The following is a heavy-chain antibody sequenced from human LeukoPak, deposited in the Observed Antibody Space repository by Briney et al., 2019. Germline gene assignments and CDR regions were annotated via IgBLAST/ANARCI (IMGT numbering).Heavy chain of an antibody. CDR3: ARGRRPQSLPIVVVPAAVDAFDI. Sequence: ASVKVSCKVSGYTLTELSMHWVRQAPGKGLEWMGGFDPEDGVTIYAQKFQGRVTMTEDTSTDTAYMELSSLRSEDTAVYYCARGRRPQSLPIVVVPAAVDAFDIWGQGTMVTVSS. J-gene: IGHJ3*02. CDR2: FDPEDGVT. V-gene: IGHV1-24*01. D-gene: IGHD2-2*01. CDR1: GYTLTELS.